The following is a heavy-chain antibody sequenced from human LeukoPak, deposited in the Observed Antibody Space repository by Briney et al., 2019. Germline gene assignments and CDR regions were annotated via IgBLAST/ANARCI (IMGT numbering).Heavy chain of an antibody. CDR2: IYHSGST. Sequence: SETLSLTCTVSGYSISSGYYWGWIRQPPGKGLEWIGSIYHSGSTYYNPSLKSRVTISVDKSKNQFSLELSSVTAADTAVYYCARDGTGGTRDAFDIWGQGTMVTVSS. CDR1: GYSISSGYY. V-gene: IGHV4-38-2*02. J-gene: IGHJ3*02. CDR3: ARDGTGGTRDAFDI. D-gene: IGHD2-15*01.